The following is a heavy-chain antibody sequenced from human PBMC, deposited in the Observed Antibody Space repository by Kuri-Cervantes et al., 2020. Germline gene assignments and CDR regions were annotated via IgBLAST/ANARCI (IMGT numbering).Heavy chain of an antibody. Sequence: GSLRLSCAVSGGSISSSNWWSWVRQPPGKGLEWIGEIYHSGSTNYNPSLKSRVTISVDKSKNQFSLKLSSVTAADTAVYYCARVSVIETGFWSGYYNWFDPWGQGTLVTVSS. V-gene: IGHV4-4*02. J-gene: IGHJ5*02. CDR3: ARVSVIETGFWSGYYNWFDP. CDR1: GGSISSSNW. CDR2: IYHSGST. D-gene: IGHD3-3*01.